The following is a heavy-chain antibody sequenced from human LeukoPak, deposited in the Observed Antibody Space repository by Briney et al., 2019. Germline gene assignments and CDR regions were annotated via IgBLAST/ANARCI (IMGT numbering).Heavy chain of an antibody. CDR2: IYYSGST. V-gene: IGHV4-59*01. J-gene: IGHJ4*02. Sequence: PSETLSLTCTVSDGSISSYYWSWIRQPPGKGLEWIGYIYYSGSTSCNPSLKSRVTISVDTSKNQFSLKLSSMTAADTAVYYCARDLKDYYFDYWGQGTLVTVSS. CDR3: ARDLKDYYFDY. D-gene: IGHD3/OR15-3a*01. CDR1: DGSISSYY.